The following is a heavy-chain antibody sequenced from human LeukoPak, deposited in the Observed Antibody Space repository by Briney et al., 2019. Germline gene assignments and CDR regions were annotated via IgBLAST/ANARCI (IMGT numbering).Heavy chain of an antibody. J-gene: IGHJ4*02. D-gene: IGHD4-23*01. Sequence: GGSLRLSCAASGFTFSSYAMHWVRQAPGKGLEWVAVISYDGSNKYYADSVKGRFTISRDNSKNTLYLQMNSLRAEDTAVYYCARYNPTDYGGNAFDYWGQGTLVTVSS. CDR1: GFTFSSYA. CDR3: ARYNPTDYGGNAFDY. CDR2: ISYDGSNK. V-gene: IGHV3-30*04.